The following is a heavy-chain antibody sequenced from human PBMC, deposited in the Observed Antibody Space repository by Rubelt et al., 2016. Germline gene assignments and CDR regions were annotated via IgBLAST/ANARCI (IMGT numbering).Heavy chain of an antibody. V-gene: IGHV4-59*12. CDR1: GGSISSYY. J-gene: IGHJ4*02. Sequence: QVQLQESGPGLVKPSETLSLTCTVSGGSISSYYWSWIRQPPGKGLEWIGEINHSGSTNYNPSLKSRVTISVDTSKNQFSLKLSSVTAADTAVYYCARGRHHVAFWGQGTLVTVSS. CDR3: ARGRHHVAF. CDR2: INHSGST. D-gene: IGHD2-15*01.